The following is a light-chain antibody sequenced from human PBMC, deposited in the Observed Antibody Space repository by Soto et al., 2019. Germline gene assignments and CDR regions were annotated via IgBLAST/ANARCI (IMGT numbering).Light chain of an antibody. CDR1: QAISSY. CDR2: GAS. J-gene: IGKJ4*01. Sequence: DIQMTQSPSSLSASVGDRVTITCQASQAISSYLNWYQQKPGKAPKLLIYGASNLETGVPPRFSGSGSGTDFTFTISSLQPEDIATYYCQQYDNLPRLTFGGGTKVEIK. CDR3: QQYDNLPRLT. V-gene: IGKV1-33*01.